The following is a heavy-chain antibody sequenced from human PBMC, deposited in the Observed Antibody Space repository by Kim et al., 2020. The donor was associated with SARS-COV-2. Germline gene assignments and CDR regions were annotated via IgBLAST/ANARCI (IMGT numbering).Heavy chain of an antibody. V-gene: IGHV5-51*01. CDR2: IYPGDSDT. Sequence: GESLKISCKGSGYSFTSYWIGWVRQMPGKGLEWMGIIYPGDSDTRYSPSFQGQVTISVDKSISTAYLQWSSLKASDTAMYYCARHFIAAAGMYGYYYVVDLWGQGPTVTVSS. CDR3: ARHFIAAAGMYGYYYVVDL. CDR1: GYSFTSYW. J-gene: IGHJ6*02. D-gene: IGHD6-13*01.